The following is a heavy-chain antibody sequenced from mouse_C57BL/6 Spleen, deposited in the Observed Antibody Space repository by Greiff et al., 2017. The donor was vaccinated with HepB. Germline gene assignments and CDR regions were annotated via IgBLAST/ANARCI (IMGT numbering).Heavy chain of an antibody. J-gene: IGHJ2*01. CDR3: ARSYDYGVHFDY. V-gene: IGHV1-69*01. D-gene: IGHD2-4*01. CDR1: GYTFTSYW. CDR2: IDPSDSYT. Sequence: QVQLQQPGAELVMPGASVKLSCKASGYTFTSYWMHWVKQRPGQGLEWIGEIDPSDSYTNYNQKFKGKSTLTVDKSSSTAYMQLSSLTSEDSAVYYCARSYDYGVHFDYWGQGTTLTVSS.